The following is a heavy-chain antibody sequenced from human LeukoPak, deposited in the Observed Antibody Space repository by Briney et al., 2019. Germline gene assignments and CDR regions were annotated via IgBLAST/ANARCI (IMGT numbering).Heavy chain of an antibody. J-gene: IGHJ5*02. CDR3: ARLEPGDNWFDP. Sequence: SETLSLTCTASGGSTSSYYWIWIRQPPGKGLEWIGYIYYSGSTNYNPSLKSRVTISVDTSKNQFSLKLSSVTAADTAVYYCARLEPGDNWFDPWGQGTLVTVSS. CDR2: IYYSGST. D-gene: IGHD1-14*01. V-gene: IGHV4-59*08. CDR1: GGSTSSYY.